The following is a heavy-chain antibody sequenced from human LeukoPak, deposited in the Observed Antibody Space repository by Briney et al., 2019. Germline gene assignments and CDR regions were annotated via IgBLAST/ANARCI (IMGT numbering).Heavy chain of an antibody. Sequence: ASVKVSCKASGYTFTSYDINWVRQATGQGLEWMAWMNPNNGDTGYAQKFQGRVTITRNTSITTAYMELSGLRSEDTAVYYCARGHSEGLWFGEPHYYYYYMDVWGKGTTVTVSS. J-gene: IGHJ6*03. CDR2: MNPNNGDT. D-gene: IGHD3-10*01. V-gene: IGHV1-8*03. CDR1: GYTFTSYD. CDR3: ARGHSEGLWFGEPHYYYYYMDV.